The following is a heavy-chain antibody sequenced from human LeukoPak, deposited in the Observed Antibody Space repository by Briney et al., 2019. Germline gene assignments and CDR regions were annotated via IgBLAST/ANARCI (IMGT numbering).Heavy chain of an antibody. CDR1: GYTFTGYY. Sequence: ASVKVSCKASGYTFTGYYMHWVRQAPGQGLEWMGWINPNSGGTNYAQKFQGRVTMTRDTSISTAYMELSRLRSDDTAVYYCARGYCSSTSCYAGDCWGQGTLVTVSS. CDR3: ARGYCSSTSCYAGDC. J-gene: IGHJ4*02. D-gene: IGHD2-2*01. CDR2: INPNSGGT. V-gene: IGHV1-2*02.